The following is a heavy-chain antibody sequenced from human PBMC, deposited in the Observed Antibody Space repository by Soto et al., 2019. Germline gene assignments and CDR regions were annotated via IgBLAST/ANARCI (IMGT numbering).Heavy chain of an antibody. CDR1: GYTFTSSG. Sequence: QIQLVQSGAEVKKPGASVKVSCKTSGYTFTSSGIGWVRQAPGQGLEWMGWISGYNGNTNYAQKLQGRVTMTTDTATSTAYLELRSLTSDDTAVYYCARDLRSSSWPNWFDPWGQGTLVTVSS. V-gene: IGHV1-18*01. D-gene: IGHD6-13*01. CDR3: ARDLRSSSWPNWFDP. J-gene: IGHJ5*02. CDR2: ISGYNGNT.